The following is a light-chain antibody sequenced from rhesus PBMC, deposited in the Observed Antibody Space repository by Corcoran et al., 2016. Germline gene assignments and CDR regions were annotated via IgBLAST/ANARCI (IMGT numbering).Light chain of an antibody. V-gene: IGKV4-1*01. CDR1: QSLLYSSNNQNY. J-gene: IGKJ2*01. CDR2: VAS. CDR3: QPYYPSPYH. Sequence: DIVMTQSPDSLAVSLGERVTIDCKSSQSLLYSSNNQNYLAWYQQKPGSAPTMLIYVASTRESGVPNRFSGRWSWTFFTLPIRCLQAEDWAVSYCQPYYPSPYHFGQGTKWRSN.